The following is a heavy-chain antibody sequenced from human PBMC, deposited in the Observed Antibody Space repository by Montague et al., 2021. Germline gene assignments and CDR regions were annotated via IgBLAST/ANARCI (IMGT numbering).Heavy chain of an antibody. CDR2: ISWNSGSI. D-gene: IGHD1-1*01. V-gene: IGHV3-9*01. CDR1: GFTFEDYA. J-gene: IGHJ6*02. CDR3: ARVRERRYYYYGMDV. Sequence: SLRLSCAASGFTFEDYAMHWVRQAPGKGLEWVSGISWNSGSIGYADSVKGRFTISRDNAKNSLYLQTNSLRAEDKALYYCARVRERRYYYYGMDVWGQGTAVTVSS.